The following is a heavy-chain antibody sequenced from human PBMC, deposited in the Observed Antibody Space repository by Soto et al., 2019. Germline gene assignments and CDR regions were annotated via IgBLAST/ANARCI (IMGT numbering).Heavy chain of an antibody. V-gene: IGHV1-18*01. J-gene: IGHJ4*02. D-gene: IGHD6-6*01. CDR1: SYTFTSYG. Sequence: ASVKVSCKASSYTFTSYGINWLRQAPGQVLEWMGWISGDNGNTIHAQKVQGRVTMSTETPTSTVYMXLWSLRSGDTGSYYCVRDGIAARPRPEYWGQGTPVTVYS. CDR3: VRDGIAARPRPEY. CDR2: ISGDNGNT.